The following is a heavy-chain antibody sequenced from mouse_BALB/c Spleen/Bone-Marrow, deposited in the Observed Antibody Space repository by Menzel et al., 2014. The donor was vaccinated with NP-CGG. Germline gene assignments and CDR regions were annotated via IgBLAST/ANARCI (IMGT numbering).Heavy chain of an antibody. V-gene: IGHV1-63*01. J-gene: IGHJ2*01. CDR2: IYPGSGNT. Sequence: VQLQESGTELVRPGTSVKISCKASGYAFTNYWLGWVKQRPGHGLEWIGDIYPGSGNTYYNEKFKGKVTLTADESSSTAYMQLSGLTSEDSAVYFCTRRRSLDYWGQGTTLTVSS. CDR1: GYAFTNYW. CDR3: TRRRSLDY.